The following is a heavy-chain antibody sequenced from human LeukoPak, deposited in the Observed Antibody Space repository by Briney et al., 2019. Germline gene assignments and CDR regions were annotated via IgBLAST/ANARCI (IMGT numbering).Heavy chain of an antibody. V-gene: IGHV4-4*07. D-gene: IGHD6-19*01. Sequence: SETLSLTCTVSGGSISSYYWSWIRQPAGKGLEWIGRIYTSGSTNYNPSLKSRVTMSVDTSKNQFSLKLSSVTAADTAVYYCARGEDPYSSGWYLGWFDPWGQGTLVTVSS. CDR1: GGSISSYY. J-gene: IGHJ5*02. CDR3: ARGEDPYSSGWYLGWFDP. CDR2: IYTSGST.